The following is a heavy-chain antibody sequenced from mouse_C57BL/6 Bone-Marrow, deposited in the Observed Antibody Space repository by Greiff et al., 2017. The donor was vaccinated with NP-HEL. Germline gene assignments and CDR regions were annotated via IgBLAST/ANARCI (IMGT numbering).Heavy chain of an antibody. CDR3: AREGDGYYPDY. Sequence: QVQLQLSGAELARPGASVKLSCKASGYTFTSYGISWVKQRTGQGLEWIGEIYPRSGNTYYNEKFKGKATLTADKSSSTAYMELRSLTSEDSAVDFCAREGDGYYPDYWGQGTTLTVSS. CDR1: GYTFTSYG. J-gene: IGHJ2*01. V-gene: IGHV1-81*01. D-gene: IGHD2-3*01. CDR2: IYPRSGNT.